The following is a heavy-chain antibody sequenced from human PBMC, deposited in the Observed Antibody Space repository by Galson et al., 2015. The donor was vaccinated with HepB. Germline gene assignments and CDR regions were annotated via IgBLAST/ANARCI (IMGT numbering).Heavy chain of an antibody. Sequence: SLRLSCAASGFTLSSFAMSWVRQAPGKGLEWVSHISDSGGRIYYADSVKGRFTISRDNSKNTLYLQMSSLRAEDTSLYYCVKDGYSSAWYANYWGQGTQVTVSS. V-gene: IGHV3-23*01. CDR2: ISDSGGRI. CDR3: VKDGYSSAWYANY. D-gene: IGHD6-19*01. J-gene: IGHJ4*02. CDR1: GFTLSSFA.